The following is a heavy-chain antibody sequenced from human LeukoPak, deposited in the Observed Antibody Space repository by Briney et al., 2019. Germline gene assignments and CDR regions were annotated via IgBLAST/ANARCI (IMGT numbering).Heavy chain of an antibody. CDR3: ARVVPDGYSDY. CDR1: GGSISSYY. V-gene: IGHV4-59*01. J-gene: IGHJ4*02. Sequence: SETLSPTCTVSGGSISSYYWSWIRQPPGKGLEWIGHIYGSGSTNYNPSLKSRVTLSVDTSKNQFSLKLSSVTAADTAVYYCARVVPDGYSDYWGQGTLVTVSS. D-gene: IGHD5-24*01. CDR2: IYGSGST.